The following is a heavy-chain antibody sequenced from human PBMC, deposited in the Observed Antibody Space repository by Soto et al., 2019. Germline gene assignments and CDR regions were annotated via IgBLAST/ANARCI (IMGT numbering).Heavy chain of an antibody. J-gene: IGHJ4*02. D-gene: IGHD2-15*01. CDR2: SIPILGRA. CDR1: AGTFNNHS. CDR3: VLDLGYFDL. Sequence: QVQLVQSGTEVKKPGSSVAVSCQASAGTFNNHSLSWVRQAPGQGLEWMGRSIPILGRADYSQKFQGRLTLTVDKSTSTADMELSSLTSEDTAVYYCVLDLGYFDLWGQGTLVTVSS. V-gene: IGHV1-69*02.